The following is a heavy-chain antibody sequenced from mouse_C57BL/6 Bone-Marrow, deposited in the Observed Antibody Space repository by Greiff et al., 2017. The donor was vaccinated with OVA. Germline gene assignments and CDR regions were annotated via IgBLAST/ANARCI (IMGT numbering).Heavy chain of an antibody. CDR3: ASAGRFAY. D-gene: IGHD3-3*01. V-gene: IGHV1-42*01. CDR2: INPSTGGT. J-gene: IGHJ3*01. Sequence: SGPELVKPGASVKISCKASGYSFTGYYMNWVKQSPEKSLEWIGEINPSTGGTTYNQKFKAKATLTVDKSSSTAYMQLKSLTSEDSAVYYCASAGRFAYWGQGTLVTVSA. CDR1: GYSFTGYY.